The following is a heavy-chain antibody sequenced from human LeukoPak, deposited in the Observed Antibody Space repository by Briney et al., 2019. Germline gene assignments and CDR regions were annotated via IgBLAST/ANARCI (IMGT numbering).Heavy chain of an antibody. Sequence: ASVKVSCKTSGYNFTDYYIHWVRQAPGQGLEWMGLIKPNSGVTKYAEKFQGRVTMTTETSMSSAFMELSRLRSDDTADYYCARAPPVAATPSFDSWGQGTPVIVSS. CDR1: GYNFTDYY. D-gene: IGHD6-19*01. CDR2: IKPNSGVT. J-gene: IGHJ4*02. CDR3: ARAPPVAATPSFDS. V-gene: IGHV1-2*02.